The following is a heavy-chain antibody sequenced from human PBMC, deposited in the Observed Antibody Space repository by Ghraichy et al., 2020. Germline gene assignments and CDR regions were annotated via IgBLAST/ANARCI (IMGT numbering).Heavy chain of an antibody. Sequence: GGSLRLSCAASGFTFSSYAMTWVRQAPGKGLEWVSVIGSDGGDIQDADSVKGRFIISRDNSKNTLYLQMHSLRSEDTAIYYCAKYFNEVGPTRYFDYWGQGTLLTVSS. V-gene: IGHV3-23*01. CDR3: AKYFNEVGPTRYFDY. J-gene: IGHJ4*02. CDR1: GFTFSSYA. D-gene: IGHD1-26*01. CDR2: IGSDGGDI.